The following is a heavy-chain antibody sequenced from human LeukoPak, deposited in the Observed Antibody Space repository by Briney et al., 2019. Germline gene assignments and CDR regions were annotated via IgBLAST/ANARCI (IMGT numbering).Heavy chain of an antibody. Sequence: GESLRISCKGSGYSFTSYWISWVRQMPGKGLEWMGRIDPSDSYTNYSPSFQGHVTISADKSISTAYLQWSSLKASDTAMYYCAIPVDIVATTHPGYFDYWGQGTLVTVSS. V-gene: IGHV5-10-1*01. CDR1: GYSFTSYW. D-gene: IGHD5-12*01. J-gene: IGHJ4*02. CDR3: AIPVDIVATTHPGYFDY. CDR2: IDPSDSYT.